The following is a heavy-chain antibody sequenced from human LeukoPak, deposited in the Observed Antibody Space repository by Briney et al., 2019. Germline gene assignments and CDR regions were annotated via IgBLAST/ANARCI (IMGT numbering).Heavy chain of an antibody. CDR1: GVSISAYY. Sequence: SETLSLTCSVSGVSISAYYWSWIRQPAGKGLEWIGRIYTSGSTNYNPSLKSRVTMSVDTSKNQFSLKLSSVTAADTAVYYCARGYYDFWSGQKMAFYFDYWGQGTLVTVSS. CDR3: ARGYYDFWSGQKMAFYFDY. D-gene: IGHD3-3*01. J-gene: IGHJ4*02. V-gene: IGHV4-4*07. CDR2: IYTSGST.